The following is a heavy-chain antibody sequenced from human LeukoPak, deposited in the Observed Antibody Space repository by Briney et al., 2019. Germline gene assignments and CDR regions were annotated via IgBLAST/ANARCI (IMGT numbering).Heavy chain of an antibody. CDR3: ARVAQYLVGASSTAFFDY. J-gene: IGHJ4*02. CDR2: ISTLGST. V-gene: IGHV4-4*07. D-gene: IGHD1-26*01. CDR1: GASINNYY. Sequence: SETLSLTCSVSGASINNYYWTWIRQPAGKGLEWIGHISTLGSTNYNPSLKSRVSMSVDTSNYHFSLKLTFVTAADTAIYYCARVAQYLVGASSTAFFDYWGQGTLVTVSS.